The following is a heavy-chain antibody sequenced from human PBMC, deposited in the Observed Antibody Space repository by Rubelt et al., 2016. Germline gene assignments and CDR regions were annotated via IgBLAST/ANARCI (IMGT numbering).Heavy chain of an antibody. CDR3: ARGAPYHTYCSGGMCHLDS. V-gene: IGHV4-39*07. J-gene: IGHJ4*02. CDR2: IYYSGGT. CDR1: GGSISSSSYY. Sequence: QLQLQESGPGLVKPSETLSLTCSVSGGSISSSSYYWGWIRQPPGKGLEYIGSIYYSGGTYYNPSLKSRVTISMDTSKNQFALKCVAVSAADTAVCYCARGAPYHTYCSGGMCHLDSWGPGTLVTVSS. D-gene: IGHD2-15*01.